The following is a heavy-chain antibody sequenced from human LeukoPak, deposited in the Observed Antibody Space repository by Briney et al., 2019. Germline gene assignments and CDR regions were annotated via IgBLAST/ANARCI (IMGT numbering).Heavy chain of an antibody. J-gene: IGHJ5*02. CDR2: ISGSGGST. V-gene: IGHV3-23*01. CDR1: GFTFSSYA. Sequence: PGGSLRLSCAASGFTFSSYAMSWVRQAPGKGLEWVSSISGSGGSTYYADSVKGRFTICRDNSKNTLYLQMNSLRAEDTAVYYRATIFGVVIGGIRFDPWGQGTLVTVSS. CDR3: ATIFGVVIGGIRFDP. D-gene: IGHD3-3*01.